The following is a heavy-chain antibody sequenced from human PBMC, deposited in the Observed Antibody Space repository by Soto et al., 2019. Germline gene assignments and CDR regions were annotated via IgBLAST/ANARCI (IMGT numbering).Heavy chain of an antibody. D-gene: IGHD3-3*01. J-gene: IGHJ4*02. Sequence: PGGSLRLSCAASGFTFDDYAMHWVRQAPGKGLEWVSGISWNSGSIGYADSVKGRFTISRDNAKNSLYLQMNSLRAEDTALYYCAKWLGGDFWSGYSIGGFDYWGQGTLVTVSS. CDR1: GFTFDDYA. V-gene: IGHV3-9*01. CDR3: AKWLGGDFWSGYSIGGFDY. CDR2: ISWNSGSI.